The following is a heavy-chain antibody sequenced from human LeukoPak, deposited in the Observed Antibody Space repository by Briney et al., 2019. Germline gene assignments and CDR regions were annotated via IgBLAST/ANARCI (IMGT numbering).Heavy chain of an antibody. Sequence: GASVKVSCKASGYTFTDYYMHWVRQAPGQGLEWMGWISAYNGNTNYAQKLQGRVTMTTDTSTSTAYMELRSLRSDDTAVYYCARDKYSSGWLTWFDPWGQGTLVTVSS. CDR1: GYTFTDYY. V-gene: IGHV1-18*04. CDR2: ISAYNGNT. D-gene: IGHD6-19*01. CDR3: ARDKYSSGWLTWFDP. J-gene: IGHJ5*02.